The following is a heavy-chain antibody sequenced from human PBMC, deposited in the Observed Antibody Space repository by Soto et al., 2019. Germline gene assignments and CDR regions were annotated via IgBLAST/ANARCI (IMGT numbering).Heavy chain of an antibody. Sequence: QVQLVQSGAAVKKPGASVKVSCKASGYTFTSYGISWVRQAPGQGLEWMGWISAYNGNTNYAQKLQGRVTMTTDTSTSTAYMELRSLRSDDTAVYYCARDLSPYGDYVGFDYWGQGTLVTVSS. CDR3: ARDLSPYGDYVGFDY. V-gene: IGHV1-18*01. D-gene: IGHD4-17*01. J-gene: IGHJ4*02. CDR1: GYTFTSYG. CDR2: ISAYNGNT.